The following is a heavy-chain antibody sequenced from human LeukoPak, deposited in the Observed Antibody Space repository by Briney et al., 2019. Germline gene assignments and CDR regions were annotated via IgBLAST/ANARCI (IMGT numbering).Heavy chain of an antibody. V-gene: IGHV1-8*01. CDR1: GYTFTSYD. CDR2: MNPNSGNT. Sequence: ASVKVSCKAPGYTFTSYDINWVRQATGQGLEWMGWMNPNSGNTGYAQKFQGRVTMTRNTSISTAYMELSSLRSEDTAVYYCARGPIAAADSSFDYWGQGTLVTVSS. J-gene: IGHJ4*02. CDR3: ARGPIAAADSSFDY. D-gene: IGHD6-13*01.